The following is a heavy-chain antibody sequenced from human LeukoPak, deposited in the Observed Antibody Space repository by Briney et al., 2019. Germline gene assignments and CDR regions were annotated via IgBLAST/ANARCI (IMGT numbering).Heavy chain of an antibody. CDR1: GGSISSYY. CDR3: ARVVPLITMVRGAGYFDY. V-gene: IGHV4-59*01. Sequence: NPSETLSLTCTVSGGSISSYYWSWIRQPPGKGLEWSGYIYYSGSTNYNPSLKSRVTISVDTSKNQFSLKLSSVTAADTAVYYCARVVPLITMVRGAGYFDYWGQGTLVTVSS. J-gene: IGHJ4*02. D-gene: IGHD3-10*01. CDR2: IYYSGST.